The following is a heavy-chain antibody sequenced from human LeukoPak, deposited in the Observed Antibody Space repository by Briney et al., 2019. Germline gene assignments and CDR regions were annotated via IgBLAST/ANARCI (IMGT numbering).Heavy chain of an antibody. J-gene: IGHJ1*01. CDR2: IYYTGNT. D-gene: IGHD4-17*01. Sequence: SETLSLTCTVSGASISDSSYFWGWIRQPPGKGLEWIGNIYYTGNTYYNPPLNSRLTISVDTSKNQFSLKLTSVTAADTAVYFCARDDYGDYSSPFQHWGLGTLVTVSS. CDR1: GASISDSSYF. CDR3: ARDDYGDYSSPFQH. V-gene: IGHV4-39*07.